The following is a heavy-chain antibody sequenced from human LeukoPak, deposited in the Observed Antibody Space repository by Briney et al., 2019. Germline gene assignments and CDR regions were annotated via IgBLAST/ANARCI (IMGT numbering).Heavy chain of an antibody. D-gene: IGHD3-16*01. J-gene: IGHJ4*02. CDR2: IHYDGASK. CDR3: AKPNDYVWGSPPNDY. Sequence: GGTLTLSRAQYGFTFSSYGMHWLRQAPGTGLDRVAFIHYDGASKYYADSVKGRFTIARDNSKNTLYLQTNSLRAEDTALYYCAKPNDYVWGSPPNDYWGQGTLVTVSS. CDR1: GFTFSSYG. V-gene: IGHV3-30*02.